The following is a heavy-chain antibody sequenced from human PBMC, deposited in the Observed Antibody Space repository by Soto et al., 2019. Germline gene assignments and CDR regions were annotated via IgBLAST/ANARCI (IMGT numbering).Heavy chain of an antibody. D-gene: IGHD5-12*01. CDR2: IIPILGIA. CDR1: GGTFSSYT. CDR3: ARDRRDGYNDY. V-gene: IGHV1-69*08. Sequence: QVQLVQSGAEVKKPGSSVKVSCKASGGTFSSYTISWVRQAPGQGLEWMGRIIPILGIANYAQKFQGRVTXTXAKSTSTAYMELSSLRSEDTAVYYCARDRRDGYNDYWGQGTLVTVSS. J-gene: IGHJ4*02.